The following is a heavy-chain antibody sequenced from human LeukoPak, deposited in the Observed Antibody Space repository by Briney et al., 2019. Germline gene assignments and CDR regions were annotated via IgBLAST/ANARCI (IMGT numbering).Heavy chain of an antibody. CDR2: ISSSSSYI. CDR3: ARSSRGGSSWDLYWYFDL. CDR1: GFTFSSYS. Sequence: GGSLRLSCAASGFTFSSYSMNWVRQAPGKGLEWVSSISSSSSYIYYADSVKGRFTISRDNAKNSLYLQMNSLRAEDTAVYYCARSSRGGSSWDLYWYFDLWGRGTLVTVSS. D-gene: IGHD6-13*01. J-gene: IGHJ2*01. V-gene: IGHV3-21*01.